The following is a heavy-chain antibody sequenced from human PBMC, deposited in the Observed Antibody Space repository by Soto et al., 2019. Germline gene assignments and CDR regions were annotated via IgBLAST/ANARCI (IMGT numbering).Heavy chain of an antibody. D-gene: IGHD3-22*01. CDR2: IWYDGSNK. CDR3: ARDLNYYDSSGPETIFDY. Sequence: QVQLVESGGGVVQPGRSLRLSCAASGFTFSSYGMHWVRQAPGKGLEWVAVIWYDGSNKYYADSVKGRFTISRDNSKNTLYLQMNSLRAEDTAVYYCARDLNYYDSSGPETIFDYWGQGTLVTVSS. V-gene: IGHV3-33*01. J-gene: IGHJ4*02. CDR1: GFTFSSYG.